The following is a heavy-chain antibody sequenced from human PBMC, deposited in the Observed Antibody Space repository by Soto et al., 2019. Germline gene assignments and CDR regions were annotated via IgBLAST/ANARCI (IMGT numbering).Heavy chain of an antibody. D-gene: IGHD1-26*01. V-gene: IGHV1-18*01. J-gene: IGHJ6*03. CDR1: GYSFSSYG. Sequence: QAQLVQSGSEVKRPGASVKVSCKASGYSFSSYGIVWLRQAPGQGREWMGWIRPYNGDTNSAQKFQGRVTLTTDTSTSTAYMELRSLRYDDTAVYYCARRAEDHYFYYMGVWGKGTTVTVSS. CDR3: ARRAEDHYFYYMGV. CDR2: IRPYNGDT.